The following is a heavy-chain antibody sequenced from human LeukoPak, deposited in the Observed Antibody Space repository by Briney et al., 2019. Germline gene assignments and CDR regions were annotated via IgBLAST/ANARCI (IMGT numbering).Heavy chain of an antibody. CDR2: ISSSSSTI. J-gene: IGHJ6*02. D-gene: IGHD2/OR15-2a*01. Sequence: PGGSLRLSCAASGFTFSSYSMNWVRQAPGRGLEWVSYISSSSSTIYYADSVKGRFTISGDNAKNSLYLQMNSLRAEDTAVYYCARADSTVGMDVWGQGTTVTVSS. CDR3: ARADSTVGMDV. CDR1: GFTFSSYS. V-gene: IGHV3-48*01.